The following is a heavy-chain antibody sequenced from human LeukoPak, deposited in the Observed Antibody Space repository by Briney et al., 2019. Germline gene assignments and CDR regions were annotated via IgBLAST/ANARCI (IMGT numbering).Heavy chain of an antibody. CDR1: GFTFSSYW. Sequence: GGSLRLSCAASGFTFSSYWMSWVRQAPGKGLEWVASIKQDGSVKYYVDSVKGRFTMSRDNAQNSIYLQMNSLRAEDTAMYYCARGYCDNAICYLDAFDIWGQGTMVTVSS. V-gene: IGHV3-7*01. D-gene: IGHD2-8*01. CDR2: IKQDGSVK. CDR3: ARGYCDNAICYLDAFDI. J-gene: IGHJ3*02.